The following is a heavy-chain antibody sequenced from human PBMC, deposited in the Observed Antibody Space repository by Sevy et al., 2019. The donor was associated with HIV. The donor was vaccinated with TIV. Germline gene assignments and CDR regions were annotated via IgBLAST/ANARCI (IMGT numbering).Heavy chain of an antibody. V-gene: IGHV3-53*01. CDR3: ARVGFDSSGSYNRGGYFDY. CDR1: GFTVSSNY. J-gene: IGHJ4*02. D-gene: IGHD3-22*01. Sequence: GGSLRLSCAASGFTVSSNYMNWVRQAPGKGLEWVSIIYSGGSTYYADSVKGRFTISRDNSKNTLYLQMNSLRAEDTAVYCCARVGFDSSGSYNRGGYFDYWGQGTLVTVSS. CDR2: IYSGGST.